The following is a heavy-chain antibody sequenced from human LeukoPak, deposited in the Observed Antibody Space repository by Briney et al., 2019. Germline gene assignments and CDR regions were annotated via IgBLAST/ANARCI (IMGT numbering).Heavy chain of an antibody. CDR3: ARGMGLYYDSSGYYGILDY. D-gene: IGHD3-22*01. V-gene: IGHV1-69*05. CDR2: IIPIFGTA. Sequence: ASVKVSCKASGGTFSSYAISWVRQAPGQGLEWMGGIIPIFGTANYAQKFQGRVTITTDESTSTAYMELSSLRSEDTAVYYCARGMGLYYDSSGYYGILDYWGQGTLVTVSS. CDR1: GGTFSSYA. J-gene: IGHJ4*02.